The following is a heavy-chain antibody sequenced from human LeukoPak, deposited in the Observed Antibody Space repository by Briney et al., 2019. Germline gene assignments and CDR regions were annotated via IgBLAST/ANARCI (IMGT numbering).Heavy chain of an antibody. CDR2: ISNSSTYI. D-gene: IGHD2-2*01. Sequence: GGSLRLSCAASGFTFNTYTMTWVRQAPGKGLEWVSSISNSSTYIYYADSVKGRFTISRDNVQNSLYLQMNSLRAEDTAVYYCARWVCSTTSCYYFDYWGQGTLVIVSS. J-gene: IGHJ4*02. V-gene: IGHV3-21*01. CDR3: ARWVCSTTSCYYFDY. CDR1: GFTFNTYT.